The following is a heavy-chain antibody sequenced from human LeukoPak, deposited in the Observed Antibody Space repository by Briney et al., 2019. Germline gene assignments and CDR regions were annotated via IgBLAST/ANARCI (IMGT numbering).Heavy chain of an antibody. V-gene: IGHV4-34*01. Sequence: SETLSLTCAVYGGSFSGYYWSWIRQPPGRGLEWIGEINHSGSTNYNPSLKSRVTISLDTSKSQFSLKLSSVTAADTAVYYCARDQGYTYGGGYYFDYWGQGTLVTVSA. CDR1: GGSFSGYY. CDR3: ARDQGYTYGGGYYFDY. CDR2: INHSGST. D-gene: IGHD5-18*01. J-gene: IGHJ4*02.